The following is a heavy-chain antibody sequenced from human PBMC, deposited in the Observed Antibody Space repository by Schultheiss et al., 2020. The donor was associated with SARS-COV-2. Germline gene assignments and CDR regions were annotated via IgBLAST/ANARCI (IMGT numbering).Heavy chain of an antibody. Sequence: SETLSLTCAVSGASISSTNYWSWVRQIPGKGLEWIGQVYHLGFTNYNPSLKSRVTMSVDTSKNQFYLKLSSVTAADTAVYYCARLGVGSGRDYWGQGTLVTVSS. CDR2: VYHLGFT. V-gene: IGHV4-4*02. CDR3: ARLGVGSGRDY. D-gene: IGHD6-19*01. CDR1: GASISSTNY. J-gene: IGHJ4*02.